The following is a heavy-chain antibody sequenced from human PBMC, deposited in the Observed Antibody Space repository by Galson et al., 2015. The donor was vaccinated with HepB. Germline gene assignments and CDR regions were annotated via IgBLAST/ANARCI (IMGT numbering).Heavy chain of an antibody. CDR2: ISSGDI. J-gene: IGHJ3*02. Sequence: SLRLSCAASEFTFSTYSMNWVRQAPGKGLEWISYISSGDIFYADSVKGRFTISRDNAKNSLYLQMNNLKAEDTAVYYCVRDHSWAFDIWGQGTLVTVSS. CDR1: EFTFSTYS. CDR3: VRDHSWAFDI. V-gene: IGHV3-48*01. D-gene: IGHD6-6*01.